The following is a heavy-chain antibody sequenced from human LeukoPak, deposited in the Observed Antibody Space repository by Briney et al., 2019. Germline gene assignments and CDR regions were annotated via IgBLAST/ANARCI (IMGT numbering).Heavy chain of an antibody. D-gene: IGHD3-10*01. CDR2: FDPEDGEA. CDR1: GYTLTELS. CDR3: ATGSRGYYGMDV. Sequence: ASVKVSCKVSGYTLTELSMHWVRQAPGKGLEWMGGFDPEDGEAIYAQKFQGRVTMTEDTSTDTAYMELSSLRSEDTAVYYCATGSRGYYGMDVWGQGTTVTVSS. J-gene: IGHJ6*02. V-gene: IGHV1-24*01.